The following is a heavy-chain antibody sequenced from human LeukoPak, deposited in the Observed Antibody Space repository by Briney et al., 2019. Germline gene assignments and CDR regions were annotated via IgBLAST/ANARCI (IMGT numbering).Heavy chain of an antibody. Sequence: SVKVSCKASGGTFSSYAISWVRQAPGQGLEWMGGIIPIFGTANYAQKFQGRVTITADKSTTIAYMELSSLRSEDTAVYYCARGSHWNAGHYFDYWGQGTLVTVSS. J-gene: IGHJ4*02. V-gene: IGHV1-69*06. CDR3: ARGSHWNAGHYFDY. CDR1: GGTFSSYA. D-gene: IGHD1-1*01. CDR2: IIPIFGTA.